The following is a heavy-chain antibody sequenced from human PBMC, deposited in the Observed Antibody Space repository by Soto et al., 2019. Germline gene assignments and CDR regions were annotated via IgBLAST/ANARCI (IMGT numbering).Heavy chain of an antibody. CDR3: ATAQKGYNWNYFDH. Sequence: KPSETLSLTCAVSGGSISGSYYYWGWLRQSPGKGPEWHGSVFYTGFTSYNPSLASRGPVSVGTSKKQFSLKVSGESAAESAVYYCATAQKGYNWNYFDHWGKGALVTVSS. J-gene: IGHJ4*02. V-gene: IGHV4-39*01. CDR2: VFYTGFT. CDR1: GGSISGSYYY. D-gene: IGHD1-20*01.